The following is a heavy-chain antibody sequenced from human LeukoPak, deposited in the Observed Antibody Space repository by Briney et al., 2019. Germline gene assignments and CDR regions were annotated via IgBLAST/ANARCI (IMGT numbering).Heavy chain of an antibody. J-gene: IGHJ4*02. CDR1: GYSFTSYW. CDR2: TYPGDSDT. D-gene: IGHD5-12*01. CDR3: ARLPYSGHDYSDY. V-gene: IGHV5-51*01. Sequence: GVSLKISCKGSGYSFTSYWIGWVRQMPGKGLEWMGITYPGDSDTRYSPSFQGQVTISADKSISTAYLQWSSLKASDTAMYYCARLPYSGHDYSDYWGQGTLVTVSS.